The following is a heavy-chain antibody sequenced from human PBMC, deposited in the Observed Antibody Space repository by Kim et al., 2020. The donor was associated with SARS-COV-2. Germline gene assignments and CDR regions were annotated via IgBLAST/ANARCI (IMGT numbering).Heavy chain of an antibody. CDR1: GGSISSYY. Sequence: SETLSLTCTVSGGSISSYYWSWIRQPPGKGLEWIGYSYYSWSTNYNPSLKSRVTISVDTSKNQFSLKLSSVTAADTAVYYCASSEMGFGELLPYFDYWGQGTLVTVSS. CDR3: ASSEMGFGELLPYFDY. CDR2: SYYSWST. D-gene: IGHD3-10*01. V-gene: IGHV4-59*13. J-gene: IGHJ4*02.